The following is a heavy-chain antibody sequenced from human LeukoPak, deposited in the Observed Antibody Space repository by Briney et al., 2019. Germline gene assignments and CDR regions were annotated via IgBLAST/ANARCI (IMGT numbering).Heavy chain of an antibody. V-gene: IGHV4-34*01. Sequence: PSETLSLTCAVYGGPFSGYYWSWIRQPPGKGLEWIGEINHNGNTNYNPSLKSRVSTSVDTSKNQFSLRLSSVTAADTAVYYCARHVFKVPRDPGFYYYYYMDVWGKGTTVTISS. J-gene: IGHJ6*03. CDR3: ARHVFKVPRDPGFYYYYYMDV. D-gene: IGHD3-10*01. CDR2: INHNGNT. CDR1: GGPFSGYY.